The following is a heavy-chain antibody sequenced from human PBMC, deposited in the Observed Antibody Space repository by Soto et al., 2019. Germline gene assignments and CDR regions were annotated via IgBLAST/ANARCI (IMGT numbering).Heavy chain of an antibody. Sequence: ASVKVSCKASGGTFSSYAISWVRQAPGQGLEWMGGIIPIFGTANYAQKFQGRVTITADESTSTAYMELSSLRSEDTAVYYCARGGGPPHYYDSSGHFDYWGQGTLVTVSS. J-gene: IGHJ4*02. CDR2: IIPIFGTA. D-gene: IGHD3-22*01. CDR1: GGTFSSYA. V-gene: IGHV1-69*13. CDR3: ARGGGPPHYYDSSGHFDY.